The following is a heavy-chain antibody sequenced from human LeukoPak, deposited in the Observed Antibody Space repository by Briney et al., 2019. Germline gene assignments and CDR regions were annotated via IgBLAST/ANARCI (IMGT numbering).Heavy chain of an antibody. J-gene: IGHJ4*02. CDR1: GFTFSSYA. CDR2: ISGSGGST. D-gene: IGHD6-19*01. Sequence: GGSLRLSCAASGFTFSSYAMSWVRQAPGKGLEWVSGISGSGGSTYYADSVKGRFTISRDNSKNTLYLQMNSLRAEDTAVYYCAKRLGITVAGSRGHYYFDYWGQGTLVTVSS. V-gene: IGHV3-23*01. CDR3: AKRLGITVAGSRGHYYFDY.